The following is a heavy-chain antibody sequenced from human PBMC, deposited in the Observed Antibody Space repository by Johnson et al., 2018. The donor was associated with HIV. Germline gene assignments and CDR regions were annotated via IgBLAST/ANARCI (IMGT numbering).Heavy chain of an antibody. CDR2: ISYDGSNK. CDR3: AKVGIAAAEGAFDI. D-gene: IGHD6-13*01. J-gene: IGHJ3*02. V-gene: IGHV3-30-3*01. Sequence: QVQLVESGGGVVQPGRSLRLSCAASGFTFSSYAMHWVRQAPGKGLEWVAVISYDGSNKYYADSVKGRFTISRDNAKNTLYLQMDSLIAEDTAVYYCAKVGIAAAEGAFDIWGQGTMVTVSS. CDR1: GFTFSSYA.